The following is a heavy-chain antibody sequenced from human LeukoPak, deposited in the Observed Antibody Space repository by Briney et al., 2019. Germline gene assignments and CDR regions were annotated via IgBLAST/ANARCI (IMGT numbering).Heavy chain of an antibody. CDR1: GCTFSSYA. V-gene: IGHV1-69*13. Sequence: GASVKVSCKASGCTFSSYAISWVRQAPGQGLEWMGGIIPIFGTANYAQKFQGRVTITADESTSTAYMELSSLRSEDTAVYYCARDKRGYYEFFDYWGQGTLVTVSS. D-gene: IGHD3-22*01. J-gene: IGHJ4*02. CDR2: IIPIFGTA. CDR3: ARDKRGYYEFFDY.